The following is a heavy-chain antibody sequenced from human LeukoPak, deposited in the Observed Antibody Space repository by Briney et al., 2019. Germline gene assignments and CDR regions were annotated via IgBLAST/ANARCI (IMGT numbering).Heavy chain of an antibody. D-gene: IGHD6-13*01. CDR3: AREVAAGMQPFDY. V-gene: IGHV1-69*04. Sequence: ASVKVSCKASGGTFSSYAISWVRQAPGQGLEWMGRIIPILGIANYAQKFQGRVTITAGKSTSTAYMELSSLRSEDTAVYYCAREVAAGMQPFDYWGQGTLVTVSS. CDR1: GGTFSSYA. J-gene: IGHJ4*02. CDR2: IIPILGIA.